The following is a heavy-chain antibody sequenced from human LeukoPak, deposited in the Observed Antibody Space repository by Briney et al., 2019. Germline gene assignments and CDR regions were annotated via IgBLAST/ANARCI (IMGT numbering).Heavy chain of an antibody. Sequence: ASVKVPCKASGYTFTSYGISWVRQAPGQGLEWMGWISAYNGNTNYAQKLQGRVTMTTDTSTSTAYMELRSLRSDDTAVYYCARDRGIAVAGIFDYWGQGTLVTVSS. CDR3: ARDRGIAVAGIFDY. CDR2: ISAYNGNT. D-gene: IGHD6-19*01. CDR1: GYTFTSYG. J-gene: IGHJ4*02. V-gene: IGHV1-18*01.